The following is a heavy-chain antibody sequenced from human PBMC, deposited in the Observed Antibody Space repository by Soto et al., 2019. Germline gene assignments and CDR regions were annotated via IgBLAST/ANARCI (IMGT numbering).Heavy chain of an antibody. CDR2: INHSGST. J-gene: IGHJ4*02. D-gene: IGHD6-13*01. CDR3: ARRHRYSSSWLCWYFDY. CDR1: GGSFSGYY. Sequence: QVQLQQWGAGLLKPSETLSLTCAVYGGSFSGYYWSWIRQPPGKGLEWIGEINHSGSTNYNPSLNSLLPISVDTSKNQFSLKLSSVTAADTAVYYCARRHRYSSSWLCWYFDYWGQGTLVTVSS. V-gene: IGHV4-34*01.